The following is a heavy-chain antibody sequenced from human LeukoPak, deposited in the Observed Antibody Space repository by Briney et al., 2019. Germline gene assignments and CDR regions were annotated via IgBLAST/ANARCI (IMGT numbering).Heavy chain of an antibody. CDR3: ARGLLWFGESAPH. Sequence: GGSLRLSCAASGFTFCIFSMNCVRAAPGEGREWVLWICSSSRYIYYTDSARGRFTISRDNDKNSLYLQMNSLRAEDTAVYYCARGLLWFGESAPHWGQGTLVTVSS. CDR1: GFTFCIFS. CDR2: ICSSSRYI. V-gene: IGHV3-21*01. D-gene: IGHD3-10*01. J-gene: IGHJ1*01.